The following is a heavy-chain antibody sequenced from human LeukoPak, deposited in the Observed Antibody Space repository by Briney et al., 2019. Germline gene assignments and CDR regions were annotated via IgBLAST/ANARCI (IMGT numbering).Heavy chain of an antibody. CDR2: ISGSVGST. D-gene: IGHD3-3*01. Sequence: GGSLRLSRVASGFTFSSYAMSWVRQAPGEGVEWVSDISGSVGSTYYADSVKGRFTISRHNSNNTLYLQMNSLRAEDTAVYYCAKDMIRVLFGRFDPWGQGTLVTVSS. V-gene: IGHV3-23*01. J-gene: IGHJ5*02. CDR1: GFTFSSYA. CDR3: AKDMIRVLFGRFDP.